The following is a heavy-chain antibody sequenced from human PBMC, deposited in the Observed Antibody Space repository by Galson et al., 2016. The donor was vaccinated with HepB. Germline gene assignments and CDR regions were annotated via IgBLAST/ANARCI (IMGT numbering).Heavy chain of an antibody. CDR2: IWYDGSNK. CDR1: LFTFSSYG. CDR3: AKRGAAADTLPYYYALDF. J-gene: IGHJ6*02. Sequence: SLRLSCAASLFTFSSYGMHWVRQAPGKGLEWVAMIWYDGSNKFYADSVKGRFTISRDNSNNRLYLQMNSLRAEDTAVYYCAKRGAAADTLPYYYALDFWGQGTTVTVSS. V-gene: IGHV3-33*06. D-gene: IGHD6-13*01.